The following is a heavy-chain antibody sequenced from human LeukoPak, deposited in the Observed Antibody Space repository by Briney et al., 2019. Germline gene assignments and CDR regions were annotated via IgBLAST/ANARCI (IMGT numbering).Heavy chain of an antibody. D-gene: IGHD5-12*01. CDR2: ISISGSTI. CDR3: ARSGYDFYYYMDV. J-gene: IGHJ6*03. V-gene: IGHV3-48*03. CDR1: GFTFSSYE. Sequence: GGSLRLSCAASGFTFSSYEMNWVRQAPGKGLEWVSYISISGSTIYYADSVKGRFTISRDNAKNSLYLQMNSLRAEDTAVYYCARSGYDFYYYMDVWGKGTTVTVSS.